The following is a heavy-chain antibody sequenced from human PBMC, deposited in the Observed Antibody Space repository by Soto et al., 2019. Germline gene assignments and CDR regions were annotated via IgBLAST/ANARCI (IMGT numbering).Heavy chain of an antibody. CDR2: INHSGST. CDR3: ARKRYCSSTSCLRNYFDY. D-gene: IGHD2-2*01. J-gene: IGHJ4*02. Sequence: ASETLSLTCAVYGTSFSGYYWSWIRQPPGKGLEWIGEINHSGSTNYNPSLKSRVTISVDTSKNQFSLKLSSVTAADTAVYYCARKRYCSSTSCLRNYFDYWGQGTLVTVSS. CDR1: GTSFSGYY. V-gene: IGHV4-34*01.